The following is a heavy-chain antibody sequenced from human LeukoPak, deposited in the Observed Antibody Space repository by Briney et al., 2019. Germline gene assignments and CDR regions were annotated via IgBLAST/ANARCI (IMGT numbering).Heavy chain of an antibody. Sequence: GRSLRLSCAASGFRFSTYWMSWVRQAPGKGLEWVSAISGSGGSTYYADSVKGRFTISRDNSKNTLYLQMNSLRAEDTAVYYCARDGYSGRPDYWGQGTLVTVSS. J-gene: IGHJ4*02. CDR1: GFRFSTYW. V-gene: IGHV3-23*01. D-gene: IGHD1-26*01. CDR3: ARDGYSGRPDY. CDR2: ISGSGGST.